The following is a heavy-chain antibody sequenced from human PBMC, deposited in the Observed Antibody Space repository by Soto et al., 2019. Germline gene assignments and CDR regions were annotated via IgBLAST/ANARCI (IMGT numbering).Heavy chain of an antibody. CDR2: IHHSGST. CDR1: GGSISSGGNP. Sequence: QLQLQESGSGLVKPSQTLSLTCAVSGGSISSGGNPWSWIRQAPGKGLEWIGYIHHSGSTYYNPSLRSRVTMSVDRSRTQFSLRLSSVTAADTAVYYCARIKQLVPWYFDLWGRGTLVTVSS. CDR3: ARIKQLVPWYFDL. D-gene: IGHD6-6*01. J-gene: IGHJ2*01. V-gene: IGHV4-30-2*01.